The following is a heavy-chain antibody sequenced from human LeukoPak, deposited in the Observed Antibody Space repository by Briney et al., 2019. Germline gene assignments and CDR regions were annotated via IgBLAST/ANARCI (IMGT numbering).Heavy chain of an antibody. CDR3: ARGGDYYDSSGYSVFDD. J-gene: IGHJ4*02. CDR1: GYTFTSYG. Sequence: ASVKVSCKASGYTFTSYGISWVRQTPGQGLEWMGGISAYNGNTNYAQKLQGRVTMTTDTSTSTAYMELRSLRSDDTAVYYCARGGDYYDSSGYSVFDDWGQGTLVTVSS. V-gene: IGHV1-18*01. CDR2: ISAYNGNT. D-gene: IGHD3-22*01.